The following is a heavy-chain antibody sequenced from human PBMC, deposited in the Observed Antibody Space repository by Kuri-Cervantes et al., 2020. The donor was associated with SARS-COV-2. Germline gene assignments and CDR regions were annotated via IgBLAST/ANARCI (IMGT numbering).Heavy chain of an antibody. CDR2: ISSSSSYI. D-gene: IGHD3-22*01. CDR3: ARGYDSSVYSLDY. CDR1: AFTFSSYS. J-gene: IGHJ4*02. V-gene: IGHV3-21*01. Sequence: GESLKISCAPSAFTFSSYSMNCVRHAPGKGLEWVSSISSSSSYIYYADSVKGRFTISRDNAKNSLYLQMNSLIAEDTAVDYCARGYDSSVYSLDYWGQGTLVTVSS.